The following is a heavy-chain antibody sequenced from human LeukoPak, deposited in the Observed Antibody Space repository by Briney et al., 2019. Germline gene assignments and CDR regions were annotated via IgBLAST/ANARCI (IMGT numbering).Heavy chain of an antibody. D-gene: IGHD2-15*01. CDR3: ARGITLVVAATPVAFDI. CDR1: GGTFNSYA. Sequence: SVKVSCKASGGTFNSYAISSVRQAPGQGLDWMGRIIPILGIANYAQKFQGRVTITAHKPTHKAYMELSSLRSEETAVYYCARGITLVVAATPVAFDIWGQGTMVTVSS. CDR2: IIPILGIA. V-gene: IGHV1-69*04. J-gene: IGHJ3*02.